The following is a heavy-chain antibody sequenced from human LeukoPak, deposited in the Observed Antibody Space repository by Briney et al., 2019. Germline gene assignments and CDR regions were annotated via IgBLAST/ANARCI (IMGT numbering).Heavy chain of an antibody. Sequence: PGGSLKLSCAAFGLNFSHLAEVWVRPAPGKGLEWVSVIYSGGSTYYADSVKGRFTISRDNSKNTLYLQMNSLRAEDTAVYYCARVALTGLYYFDYWGQGTLVTVSS. CDR3: ARVALTGLYYFDY. V-gene: IGHV3-66*01. J-gene: IGHJ4*02. D-gene: IGHD7-27*01. CDR1: GLNFSHLA. CDR2: IYSGGST.